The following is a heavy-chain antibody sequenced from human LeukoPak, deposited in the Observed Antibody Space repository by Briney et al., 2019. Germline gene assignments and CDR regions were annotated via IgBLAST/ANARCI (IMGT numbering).Heavy chain of an antibody. CDR1: GVSISSGSNY. CDR2: IYSSGST. CDR3: ARIYYDSSGYPQPPGWFDP. D-gene: IGHD3-22*01. J-gene: IGHJ5*02. V-gene: IGHV4-39*07. Sequence: SETLSLTCSVSGVSISSGSNYWGWIRQPPGKTLEWIGSIYSSGSTYYNSSLKSRVTISVDTSKNQFSLKLSSVTAADTAVYYCARIYYDSSGYPQPPGWFDPWGQGTLVTVSS.